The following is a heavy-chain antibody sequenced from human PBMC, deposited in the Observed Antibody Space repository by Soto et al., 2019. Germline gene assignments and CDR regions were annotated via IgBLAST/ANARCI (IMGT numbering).Heavy chain of an antibody. J-gene: IGHJ4*02. D-gene: IGHD3-9*01. CDR3: ARFSLTGYYIFDY. CDR1: GGSISSGDYY. CDR2: IYYSGST. V-gene: IGHV4-30-4*02. Sequence: PSETLSLTCTVSGGSISSGDYYWSWIRQPPGKGLEWIGYIYYSGSTYYNPSLKSRVTISVDTSKNQFSLKLNSVTAADTAVYYCARFSLTGYYIFDYWGQGTLVTVSS.